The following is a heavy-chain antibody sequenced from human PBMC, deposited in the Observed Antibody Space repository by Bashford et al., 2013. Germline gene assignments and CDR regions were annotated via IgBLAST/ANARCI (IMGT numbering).Heavy chain of an antibody. J-gene: IGHJ5*02. D-gene: IGHD2-15*01. Sequence: SSETLSLTCAVYGGSFSGYYWSWIRQPPGKGLEWIGEINHSGSTNYNPSLKSRVTISVDTSKNQFSLKLSSVTAADTAVYYCARPGWWFDPWGQGTLVTVSS. CDR3: ARPGWWFDP. CDR1: GGSFSGYY. CDR2: INHSGST. V-gene: IGHV4-34*01.